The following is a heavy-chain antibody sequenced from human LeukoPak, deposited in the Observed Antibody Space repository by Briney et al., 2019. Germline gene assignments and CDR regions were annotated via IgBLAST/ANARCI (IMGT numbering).Heavy chain of an antibody. CDR2: ISGGGAK. Sequence: PGGSLILSCAVAGLGVSAYSISWVRQAPGKGLEWVSLISGGGAKHYADSVKGRFTISRDISRNTVHLQMSSVRVDDTAVYYCVRESLRGDYFDYWGRGTLVTVSS. D-gene: IGHD4-17*01. CDR3: VRESLRGDYFDY. V-gene: IGHV3-53*01. CDR1: GLGVSAYS. J-gene: IGHJ4*02.